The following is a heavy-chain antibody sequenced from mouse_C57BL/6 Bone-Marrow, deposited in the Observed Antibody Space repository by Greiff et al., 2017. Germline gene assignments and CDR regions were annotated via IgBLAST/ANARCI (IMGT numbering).Heavy chain of an antibody. Sequence: DVMLVESGEGLVKPGGSLKLSCAASGFTFSSYAMSWVRQTPEKRLEWVAYISSGGDDIYYADTVKGRITISRDNARNTLYLQMSSLKSEDTAMYYCTRDPFAYWGQGTLVTVSA. CDR2: ISSGGDDI. CDR3: TRDPFAY. CDR1: GFTFSSYA. V-gene: IGHV5-9-1*02. J-gene: IGHJ3*01.